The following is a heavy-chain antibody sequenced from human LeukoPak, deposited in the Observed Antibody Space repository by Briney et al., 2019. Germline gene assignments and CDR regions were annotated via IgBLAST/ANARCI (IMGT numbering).Heavy chain of an antibody. D-gene: IGHD6-6*01. Sequence: SETLSLTCTVSGGSISSGSYYWSWIRQPAGKGLEWIGRIYTSGSTNYNPSLKSRVTISVDTSKNQFSLKLSSVTAADTAVYYCASRGEYSSFDYWGQGTLVTVSS. CDR3: ASRGEYSSFDY. CDR1: GGSISSGSYY. V-gene: IGHV4-61*02. J-gene: IGHJ4*02. CDR2: IYTSGST.